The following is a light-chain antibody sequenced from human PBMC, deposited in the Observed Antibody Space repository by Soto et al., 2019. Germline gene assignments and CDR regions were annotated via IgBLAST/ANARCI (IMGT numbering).Light chain of an antibody. CDR2: DAY. J-gene: IGKJ4*01. CDR3: HQRSNWLT. CDR1: QSVGSY. V-gene: IGKV3-11*01. Sequence: IVWTQTTETLSLSHGERATLSCRASQSVGSYLAWYQHKPGQAPRLLIYDAYNRVSGIPARFSGSGSGTDFTLTIISLEPEDVGVYYCHQRSNWLTFGGGT.